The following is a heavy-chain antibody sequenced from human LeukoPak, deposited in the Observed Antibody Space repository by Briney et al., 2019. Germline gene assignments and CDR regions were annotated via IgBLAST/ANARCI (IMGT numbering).Heavy chain of an antibody. J-gene: IGHJ4*02. D-gene: IGHD3-22*01. Sequence: SVKVSCKASGGTFSSYAIGWVRQAPGQRLEWMGRIIPIFGIANYAQKFQGRVTITADKSTSTAYMELSSLRSEDTAVYYCAREQDYYDSSGHYSYWGQGTLVTVSS. CDR1: GGTFSSYA. V-gene: IGHV1-69*04. CDR3: AREQDYYDSSGHYSY. CDR2: IIPIFGIA.